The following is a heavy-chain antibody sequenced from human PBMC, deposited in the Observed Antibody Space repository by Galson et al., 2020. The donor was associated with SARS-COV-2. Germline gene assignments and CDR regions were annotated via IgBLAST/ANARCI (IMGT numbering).Heavy chain of an antibody. CDR3: ASRYSGSRNYWYFDL. V-gene: IGHV5-51*01. CDR1: GYSFTSYW. Sequence: GESLKISCKGSGYSFTSYWIAWVRQMPGKGMEWMGIIYPGDSDTRYSPSFQGQVTISADKSISTAYLQWSSLKASDTAMYYCASRYSGSRNYWYFDLWAVAPWSLSPQ. J-gene: IGHJ2*01. CDR2: IYPGDSDT. D-gene: IGHD1-26*01.